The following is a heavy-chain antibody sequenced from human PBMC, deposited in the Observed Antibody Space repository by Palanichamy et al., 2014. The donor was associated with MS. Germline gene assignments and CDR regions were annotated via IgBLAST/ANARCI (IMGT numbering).Heavy chain of an antibody. CDR3: VRQGAEDSDGYYSLDH. CDR1: GYTFIYYW. D-gene: IGHD3-22*01. Sequence: EVQLVQSGAEMKKPGESLKISCQGSGYTFIYYWIGWVRQMPGKGLEWMGIINPDDSDARYSPSFQGQVTFSVDKSTSVAYLQWSSLQASDTAIYYCVRQGAEDSDGYYSLDHWGQGTLVTVSS. V-gene: IGHV5-51*01. CDR2: INPDDSDA. J-gene: IGHJ4*02.